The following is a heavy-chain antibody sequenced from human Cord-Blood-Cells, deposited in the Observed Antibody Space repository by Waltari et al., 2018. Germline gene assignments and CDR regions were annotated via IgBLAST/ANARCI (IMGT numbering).Heavy chain of an antibody. V-gene: IGHV1-3*01. D-gene: IGHD4-17*01. CDR3: ARWDQPLTSMDV. CDR1: GYTFTSYA. CDR2: INAGNGNT. Sequence: QVQLVQSGAEVKKPGASVKVSCKASGYTFTSYAMHWVRQAPGQRLEWMGWINAGNGNTKYSQKFQGRGTITRDTAASTAYMELSSLRSEDAAVYYCARWDQPLTSMDVWGQGTTVTVSS. J-gene: IGHJ6*02.